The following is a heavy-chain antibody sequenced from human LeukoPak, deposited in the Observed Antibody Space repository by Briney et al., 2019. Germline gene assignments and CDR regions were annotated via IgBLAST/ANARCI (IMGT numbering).Heavy chain of an antibody. CDR2: ITTDGSST. CDR1: GFTFTNFW. D-gene: IGHD2-2*01. V-gene: IGHV3-74*01. Sequence: GGSLRLSCAASGFTFTNFWMHWVRQAPGKGLEWVSRITTDGSSTRYADSVKGRFTISRDNTKNTVYLQMNSLRAEDTTMYYCASLTSTSPEDYWGQGTLVTVSS. CDR3: ASLTSTSPEDY. J-gene: IGHJ4*02.